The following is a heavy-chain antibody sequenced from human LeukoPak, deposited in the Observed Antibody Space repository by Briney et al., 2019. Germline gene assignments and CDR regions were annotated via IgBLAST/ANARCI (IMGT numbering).Heavy chain of an antibody. D-gene: IGHD3-10*01. V-gene: IGHV3-53*01. CDR2: IYSGGST. CDR3: ARVGGH. Sequence: PGGSLRLSCAASGLTVSRNYMSWVRQAPGKGLESVSAIYSGGSTYYAESVRGRFTISRDNSKNTLYLQMNSLRVEDTAVYYCARVGGHWGQGTLVTVSS. CDR1: GLTVSRNY. J-gene: IGHJ4*02.